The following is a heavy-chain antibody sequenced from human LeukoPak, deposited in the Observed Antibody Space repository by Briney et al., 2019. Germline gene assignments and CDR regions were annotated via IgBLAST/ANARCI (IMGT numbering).Heavy chain of an antibody. D-gene: IGHD3-10*01. J-gene: IGHJ5*02. CDR3: AREYGSGSHSWFDP. V-gene: IGHV4-39*01. CDR2: IYYSGST. Sequence: PSETLSLTCTVSGGSISSSSYYWGWIRQPPGKGLEWIGSIYYSGSTYYNPSLKSRVTISVDTSKNQFSLKLSSVTAADTAVYYCAREYGSGSHSWFDPWGQGTLVTVSS. CDR1: GGSISSSSYY.